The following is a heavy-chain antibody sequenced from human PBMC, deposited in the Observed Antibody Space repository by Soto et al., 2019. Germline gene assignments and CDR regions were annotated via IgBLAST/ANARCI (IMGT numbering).Heavy chain of an antibody. CDR1: GYTLTELS. V-gene: IGHV1-24*01. D-gene: IGHD6-13*01. CDR2: FDPEDGET. CDR3: ATVTGIAAAGTHDGGYYYYMDV. Sequence: ASLKVSCKVSGYTLTELSMHWVRQAPGKGLEWMGGFDPEDGETIYAQKFQGRVTMTEDTSTDTAYMELSSLRSEDTAVYYCATVTGIAAAGTHDGGYYYYMDVWGKGTTVTVSS. J-gene: IGHJ6*03.